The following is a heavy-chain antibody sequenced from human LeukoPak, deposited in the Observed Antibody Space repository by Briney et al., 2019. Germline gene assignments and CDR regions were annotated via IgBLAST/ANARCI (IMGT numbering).Heavy chain of an antibody. J-gene: IGHJ6*02. V-gene: IGHV4-59*12. Sequence: PSETLSRTGTGSGGSISSYYWSWIRQPPGKGLEWSGYIYYSGSTNYNPSLKSLVTISVDTSKNQFSLKLSSVTAADTAVYYCARDDGRLVDYYGSGSSYYYYYGMDVWGQGTTVTVSS. CDR1: GGSISSYY. CDR2: IYYSGST. D-gene: IGHD3-10*01. CDR3: ARDDGRLVDYYGSGSSYYYYYGMDV.